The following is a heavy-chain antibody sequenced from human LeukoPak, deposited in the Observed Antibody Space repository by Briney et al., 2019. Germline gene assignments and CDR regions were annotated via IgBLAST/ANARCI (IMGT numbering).Heavy chain of an antibody. V-gene: IGHV4-28*02. J-gene: IGHJ6*03. CDR3: ARGWGLERRWSTLSYMDV. D-gene: IGHD1-1*01. CDR2: IYYTGSI. Sequence: NPSENLSLTCSDPGSSNDSRTRWGWNQQHKEKGLEWIGYIYYTGSIYYNPSLKSRVTMSVDTSKNQLSLRLSSVTAVDTAVYYCARGWGLERRWSTLSYMDVWGKGTTVTVSS. CDR1: GSSNDSRTR.